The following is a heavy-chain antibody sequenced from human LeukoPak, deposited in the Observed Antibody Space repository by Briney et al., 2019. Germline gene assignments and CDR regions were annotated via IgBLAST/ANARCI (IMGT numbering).Heavy chain of an antibody. D-gene: IGHD3-22*01. Sequence: ASVKVSCKASGYTFTGYYMHWVRQAPGQGLEWMGWINPNSGGTNYAQKFQGRVTMTRDTSISTAYMELSRLRSDDTAVYYCARDTHYYDSSGYYRYWGQGTLVTVSP. J-gene: IGHJ4*02. CDR1: GYTFTGYY. CDR3: ARDTHYYDSSGYYRY. CDR2: INPNSGGT. V-gene: IGHV1-2*02.